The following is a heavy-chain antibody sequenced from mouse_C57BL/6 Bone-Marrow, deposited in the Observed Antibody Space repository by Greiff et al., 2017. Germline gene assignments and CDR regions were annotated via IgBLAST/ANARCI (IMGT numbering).Heavy chain of an antibody. CDR2: ISNGGGST. V-gene: IGHV5-12*01. J-gene: IGHJ4*01. CDR1: GFTFSDYY. D-gene: IGHD2-1*01. Sequence: EVLLVESGGGLVQPGGSLKLSCAASGFTFSDYYMYWVRQTPEQRLEWVAYISNGGGSTYYPDTVKGRFTIARDNANNTLYLQRSRLTSEDTAKYYCARIYYGTPMDYWGQGTSVTVSS. CDR3: ARIYYGTPMDY.